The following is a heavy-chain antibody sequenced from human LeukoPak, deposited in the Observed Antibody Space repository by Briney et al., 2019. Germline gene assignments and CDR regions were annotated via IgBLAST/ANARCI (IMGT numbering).Heavy chain of an antibody. CDR1: GFTFSSYS. CDR3: SGGSRFVDY. D-gene: IGHD3-16*01. J-gene: IGHJ4*02. V-gene: IGHV3-7*01. Sequence: GGSLRLSCAASGFTFSSYSMNWVRQAPGKGLEWVANIKEDGSEKYYVDSVKGRFTISRDNAKNSLFLQMNSLTVDDTAVYYCSGGSRFVDYWGQGTLVTVSS. CDR2: IKEDGSEK.